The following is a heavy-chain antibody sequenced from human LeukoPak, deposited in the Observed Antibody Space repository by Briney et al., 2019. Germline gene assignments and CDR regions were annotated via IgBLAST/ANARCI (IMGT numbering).Heavy chain of an antibody. Sequence: PSETLSLTCTVSGGSISSYYWSWIRQTPGKGLEWIGYIYYSGNTNYNPSLKSRVTISVDTSKNQFSLRLRSVTAADTAVYYCARAPAKGWYYFDYWGQGTLVTVSS. CDR2: IYYSGNT. J-gene: IGHJ4*02. CDR3: ARAPAKGWYYFDY. V-gene: IGHV4-59*01. CDR1: GGSISSYY. D-gene: IGHD6-19*01.